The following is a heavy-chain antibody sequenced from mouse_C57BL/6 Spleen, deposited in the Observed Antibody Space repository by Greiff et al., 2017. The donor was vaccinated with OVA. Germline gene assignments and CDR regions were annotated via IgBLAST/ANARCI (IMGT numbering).Heavy chain of an antibody. CDR2: IRNKANGYTT. CDR3: ASLYSNYVAAWFAY. J-gene: IGHJ3*01. Sequence: EVQLMESGGGLVQPGGSLSLSCAASGFTFTDYYMSWVRQPPGKALEWLGFIRNKANGYTTEYSASVKGRFTISRDNSQSILYLQMNALGAEDSATYCCASLYSNYVAAWFAYWGQGTLVTVSA. V-gene: IGHV7-3*01. CDR1: GFTFTDYY. D-gene: IGHD2-5*01.